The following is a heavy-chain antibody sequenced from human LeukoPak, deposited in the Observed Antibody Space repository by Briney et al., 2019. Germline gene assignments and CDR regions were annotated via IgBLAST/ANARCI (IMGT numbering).Heavy chain of an antibody. Sequence: GGSLRLSCAASGFTFSSYAMHWVRQAPGKGQEWVAVISYDGSNKYYADSVKGRFTISRDNSKNTLYLQMNSLRAEDTAVYYCARGPEQRFLEWLLYKDAFDIWGQGTMVTVSS. CDR3: ARGPEQRFLEWLLYKDAFDI. V-gene: IGHV3-30-3*01. J-gene: IGHJ3*02. CDR2: ISYDGSNK. D-gene: IGHD3-3*01. CDR1: GFTFSSYA.